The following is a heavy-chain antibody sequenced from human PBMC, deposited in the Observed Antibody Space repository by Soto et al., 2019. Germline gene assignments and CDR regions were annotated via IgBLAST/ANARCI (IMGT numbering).Heavy chain of an antibody. V-gene: IGHV1-2*02. D-gene: IGHD3-22*01. CDR3: ARDLYSYDSSGYSPHDY. J-gene: IGHJ4*02. CDR1: GYTFTGYY. CDR2: INPNSGGT. Sequence: ASVKVSCKASGYTFTGYYMHWVRQAPGQGLEWMGWINPNSGGTNYAQKFQGRVTMTRDTSTSTVYMELSSLRSEDTAVYYCARDLYSYDSSGYSPHDYWSQGTLVTVSS.